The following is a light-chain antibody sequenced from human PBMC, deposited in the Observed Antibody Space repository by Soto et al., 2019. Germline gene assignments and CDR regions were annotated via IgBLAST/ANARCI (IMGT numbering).Light chain of an antibody. J-gene: IGKJ4*01. CDR2: AAS. CDR1: QGIINY. CDR3: QKYNSAPLS. V-gene: IGKV1-27*01. Sequence: DIQMTQSPSSLSASVGDRVTITCRASQGIINYLAWYQQKPGKAPKLLIYAASTLQSGVTSRFSGSGSGTDFTLTISGLRPEDVATYYCQKYNSAPLSFGGGTKGESK.